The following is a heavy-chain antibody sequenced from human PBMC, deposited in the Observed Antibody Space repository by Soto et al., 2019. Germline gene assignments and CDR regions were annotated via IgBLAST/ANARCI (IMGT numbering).Heavy chain of an antibody. CDR3: LREPGYNSGWALDI. CDR1: GFTFSNYI. D-gene: IGHD6-19*01. V-gene: IGHV3-48*01. Sequence: GGSLRLSCAASGFTFSNYIMNWVRQAPGKGLEWISYISSSGSTIYYADSVKGRFTISRDNAKNSLYLQMNSLRAEDTALYYGLREPGYNSGWALDIWGQGTMVTVSS. CDR2: ISSSGSTI. J-gene: IGHJ3*02.